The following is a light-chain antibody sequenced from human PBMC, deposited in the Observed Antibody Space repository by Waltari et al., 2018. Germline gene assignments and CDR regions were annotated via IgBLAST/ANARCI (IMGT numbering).Light chain of an antibody. CDR2: GNV. Sequence: QSVLTQPPSLSGAPGERVTIPCTVSSSTIGAGQYFRWYQQLPGTAPKLLIYGNVHRPSGVPDRFSGSQSGTTASLAITGLQAEDEADYYCQSYDSLSDPYVFGTGTKVSVL. J-gene: IGLJ1*01. CDR3: QSYDSLSDPYV. V-gene: IGLV1-40*01. CDR1: SSTIGAGQY.